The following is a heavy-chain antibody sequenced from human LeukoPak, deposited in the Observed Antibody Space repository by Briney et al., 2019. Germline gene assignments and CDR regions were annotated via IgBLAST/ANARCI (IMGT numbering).Heavy chain of an antibody. Sequence: ASVKVSCKASGGTFSSYAISWVRQAPGQGLEWMGGIIPILGIANYAQKFQGRVTITADKSTSTAYMELSSLRSEDTAVYYCAREEGYSYGYYYGMDVWGQGTTVTVSS. D-gene: IGHD5-18*01. CDR2: IIPILGIA. CDR3: AREEGYSYGYYYGMDV. V-gene: IGHV1-69*10. CDR1: GGTFSSYA. J-gene: IGHJ6*02.